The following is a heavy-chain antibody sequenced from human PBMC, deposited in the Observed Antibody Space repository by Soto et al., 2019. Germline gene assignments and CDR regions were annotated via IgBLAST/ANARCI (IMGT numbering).Heavy chain of an antibody. Sequence: ASVKVSCKASGYTFTSFYIHWVRQAPGQGLEWMGIINPSTGDTNYAPKFQGRVTMTRDTSTSTVYMELSSLRSEDTAVYYCARVDVDIVAYGMDVWGQGTTVTVSS. CDR2: INPSTGDT. J-gene: IGHJ6*02. V-gene: IGHV1-46*01. CDR1: GYTFTSFY. D-gene: IGHD5-12*01. CDR3: ARVDVDIVAYGMDV.